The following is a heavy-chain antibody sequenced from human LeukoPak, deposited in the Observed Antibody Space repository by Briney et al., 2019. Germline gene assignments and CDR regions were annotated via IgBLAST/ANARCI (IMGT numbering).Heavy chain of an antibody. D-gene: IGHD5-12*01. J-gene: IGHJ6*02. CDR1: GFTFSSYA. CDR2: IYSGGST. V-gene: IGHV3-66*01. CDR3: ARVSIVANYGMDV. Sequence: PGGSLRLSCAASGFTFSSYAMSWVRQAPGKGLEWVSVIYSGGSTYYADSVKGRFTISRDNSKNTLYLQMNSLRAEDTAVYYCARVSIVANYGMDVWGQGTTVTVSS.